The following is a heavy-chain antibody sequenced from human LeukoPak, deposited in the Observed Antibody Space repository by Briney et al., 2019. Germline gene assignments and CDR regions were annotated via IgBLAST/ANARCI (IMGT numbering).Heavy chain of an antibody. CDR3: AKPSGSYDHFDY. J-gene: IGHJ4*02. CDR2: ISYDGSNK. D-gene: IGHD1-26*01. CDR1: GFTFSNYD. Sequence: GGSLRLSCAASGFTFSNYDMHWVRQAPGKGLEWVALISYDGSNKYYVDSVKGRFTISRDNSKNMLSLQMSSLRAEDTAVYYCAKPSGSYDHFDYWGQGTLVTVSS. V-gene: IGHV3-30*18.